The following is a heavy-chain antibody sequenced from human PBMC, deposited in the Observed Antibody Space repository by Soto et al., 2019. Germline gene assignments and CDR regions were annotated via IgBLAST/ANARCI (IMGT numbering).Heavy chain of an antibody. J-gene: IGHJ4*02. CDR3: AVSSPDIVVLPSSIYFTS. V-gene: IGHV3-9*02. D-gene: IGHD2-15*01. CDR1: GSSSDPFT. CDR2: LSWDRSTV. Sequence: GGSLRLSCVASGSSSDPFTMHWVRELPGKGLEWVAGLSWDRSTVAYADSVQGRFTISRDHAKNSVDLLRGSLRPDDTALYFCAVSSPDIVVLPSSIYFTSWGPGTQVTVSS.